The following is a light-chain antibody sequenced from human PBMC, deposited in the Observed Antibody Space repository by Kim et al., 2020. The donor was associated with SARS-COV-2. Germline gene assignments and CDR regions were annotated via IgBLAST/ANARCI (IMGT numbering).Light chain of an antibody. V-gene: IGKV4-1*01. J-gene: IGKJ2*01. CDR3: QQYYKRT. CDR1: HSVLYSSNNKNY. CDR2: WSF. Sequence: GERDTNNCKYSHSVLYSSNNKNYLAWYQQKPGQPPKLLIYWSFTREAGVPDRFSGSGSGTDFPLTISSLQAEDVAIYYCQQYYKRTFGQGTKLEI.